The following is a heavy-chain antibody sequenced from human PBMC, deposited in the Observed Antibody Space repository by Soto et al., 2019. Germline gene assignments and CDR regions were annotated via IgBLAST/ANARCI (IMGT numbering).Heavy chain of an antibody. V-gene: IGHV1-3*04. CDR2: INTGNGNT. Sequence: ASVKVSCKASGYTFTNYAIQWVRQAPGQRLQWMGWINTGNGNTKYSQKFQDRVTFTRDTSASTAYTAYMELSSLRSEDTAVYYCVGGNRFLEWLLYGRDRYSFDSWGQGTLVTVS. CDR1: GYTFTNYA. CDR3: VGGNRFLEWLLYGRDRYSFDS. J-gene: IGHJ4*02. D-gene: IGHD3-3*01.